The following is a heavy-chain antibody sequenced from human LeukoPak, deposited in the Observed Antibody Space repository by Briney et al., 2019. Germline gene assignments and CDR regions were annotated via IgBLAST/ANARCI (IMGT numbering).Heavy chain of an antibody. J-gene: IGHJ6*02. Sequence: HAGGSLRLSCAASGFTIGPYAMYWVRQGPGRGLEWVSVIKADGSGTFYADSVRGRFTTSRDNSKNSLYLQMNSLTSEDTALYYCATWAFYHNLDVWGQGTTVSVSS. V-gene: IGHV3-43*02. CDR2: IKADGSGT. D-gene: IGHD2/OR15-2a*01. CDR1: GFTIGPYA. CDR3: ATWAFYHNLDV.